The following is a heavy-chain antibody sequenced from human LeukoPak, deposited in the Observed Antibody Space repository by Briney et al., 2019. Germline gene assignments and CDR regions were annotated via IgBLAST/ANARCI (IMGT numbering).Heavy chain of an antibody. Sequence: ASVKVSCKASGYTFTGYYMHWVRQAPGQGLEWMGWINPNSGGTNYAQKFQGRVTMTRDTSISTAYMELSRLRSDDTAVYYCARDSTMIVVVITGGFDPWGQGTLVTVSS. V-gene: IGHV1-2*02. CDR2: INPNSGGT. D-gene: IGHD3-22*01. CDR1: GYTFTGYY. J-gene: IGHJ5*02. CDR3: ARDSTMIVVVITGGFDP.